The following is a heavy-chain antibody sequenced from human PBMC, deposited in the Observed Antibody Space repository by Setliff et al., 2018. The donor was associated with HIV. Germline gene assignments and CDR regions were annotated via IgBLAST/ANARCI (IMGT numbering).Heavy chain of an antibody. V-gene: IGHV4-39*01. J-gene: IGHJ5*02. D-gene: IGHD3-10*02. CDR1: GDSTSSSHYY. CDR3: AKCSGTWDYNWFDP. Sequence: TLSLTCPVFGDSTSSSHYYWAWFRRPPGQGLEWVASLYYDGRFYHSPSLRGRVSISVDRSTNQVFLQLTSVTARDTAIYYCAKCSGTWDYNWFDPWGPGTLVTVSS. CDR2: LYYDGRF.